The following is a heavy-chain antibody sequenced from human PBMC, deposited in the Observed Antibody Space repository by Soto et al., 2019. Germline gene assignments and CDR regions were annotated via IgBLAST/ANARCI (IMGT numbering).Heavy chain of an antibody. D-gene: IGHD4-17*01. V-gene: IGHV3-23*01. J-gene: IGHJ3*02. CDR1: GFTFSSYA. Sequence: EVQLLESGGGLVQPGGSLRLSCAASGFTFSSYAMSWVRQAPGKGLEWVATISGSGGSTYYADSVKGRFTISRDNSKNTLYLQMNSRRAEDTAVHYCAKDGTHDYGDYVARDFDIWGQGTMVTV. CDR2: ISGSGGST. CDR3: AKDGTHDYGDYVARDFDI.